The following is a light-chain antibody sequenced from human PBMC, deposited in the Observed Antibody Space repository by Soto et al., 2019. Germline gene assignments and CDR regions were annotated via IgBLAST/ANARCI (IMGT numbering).Light chain of an antibody. CDR2: EVT. CDR3: SSYTSSSTLNYV. V-gene: IGLV2-8*01. CDR1: SSDVGGYNY. Sequence: QSVLTQPPSASGSPGQSVTISCTGTSSDVGGYNYVSWYQQHPGKAPKLLIYEVTKRPSGVPDRFAGSKSGNTASLTISGLQTEDEADYHCSSYTSSSTLNYVFGTGTKVTVL. J-gene: IGLJ1*01.